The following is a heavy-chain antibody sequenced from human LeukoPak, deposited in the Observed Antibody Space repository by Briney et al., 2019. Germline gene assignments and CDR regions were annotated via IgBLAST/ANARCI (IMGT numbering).Heavy chain of an antibody. D-gene: IGHD3-3*01. CDR3: ARDTFRSAYLDY. J-gene: IGHJ4*02. CDR1: GGSISSYY. V-gene: IGHV4-59*01. Sequence: SETLSLTCTVSGGSISSYYWSWIRQPPGKGLEWIGYIYYSGSTNYNPSLKSRVTISVDTSKNQFSLKLSSVTAADTAVYYCARDTFRSAYLDYWGQGTLVTVSS. CDR2: IYYSGST.